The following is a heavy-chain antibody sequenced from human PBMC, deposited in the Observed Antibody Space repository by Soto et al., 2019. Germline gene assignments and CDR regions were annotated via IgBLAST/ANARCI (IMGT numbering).Heavy chain of an antibody. J-gene: IGHJ6*02. CDR3: GGDIVVVPVAAGYYDYGMDV. D-gene: IGHD2-2*01. Sequence: SETLSLTCTVYCGSVSSGSYYWSWIRQPPGKGLEWIGYIYYSGSTNYNPSLKSRVTISVDTSKNQFSLKLRSVTAADTAVYYCGGDIVVVPVAAGYYDYGMDVWGQGPTVTVSS. V-gene: IGHV4-61*01. CDR2: IYYSGST. CDR1: CGSVSSGSYY.